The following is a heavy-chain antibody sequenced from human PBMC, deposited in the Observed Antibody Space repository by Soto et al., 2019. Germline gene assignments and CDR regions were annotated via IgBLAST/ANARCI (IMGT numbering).Heavy chain of an antibody. CDR1: GGTFSTYA. CDR3: ARSLGLEYYYGMDV. V-gene: IGHV1-69*12. Sequence: QVQLVQSGAEVKKPGSSVMVSCKASGGTFSTYAISWVRQAPGQGLEWMGGIIPIFGTASYAQKFQGRVTITADESTSTAYMELRSLTSEDTAVYYCARSLGLEYYYGMDVWGQGTKVTVSS. J-gene: IGHJ6*02. D-gene: IGHD1-1*01. CDR2: IIPIFGTA.